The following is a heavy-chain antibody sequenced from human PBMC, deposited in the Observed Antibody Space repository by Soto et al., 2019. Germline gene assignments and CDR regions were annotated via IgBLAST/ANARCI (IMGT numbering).Heavy chain of an antibody. CDR2: ISYDGSNK. Sequence: QVQLVESGGGGVQPGRSLRLSCAASGFTFSSYAMHWVRQAPGKGLEWVAVISYDGSNKYYADSVKGRFTISRDNSKNTLYLQMNSLRAEDTAVYYCARDELGPFDYWGQGTLVTVSS. V-gene: IGHV3-30-3*01. J-gene: IGHJ4*02. D-gene: IGHD7-27*01. CDR1: GFTFSSYA. CDR3: ARDELGPFDY.